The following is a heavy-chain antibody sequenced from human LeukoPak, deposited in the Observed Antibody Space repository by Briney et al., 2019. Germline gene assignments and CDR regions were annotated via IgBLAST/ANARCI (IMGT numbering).Heavy chain of an antibody. V-gene: IGHV6-1*01. J-gene: IGHJ4*02. CDR2: TYYRSKWYI. Sequence: SQTLSLTCAISGDSVSSNSAAWNWIRQSPSRGLEWLGRTYYRSKWYIDYAASVKSRITINPDTSKNQFSLQLNSVTPEDTAVYYCARANSSGWSFPFDYWGQGTLVTVSS. CDR3: ARANSSGWSFPFDY. D-gene: IGHD6-19*01. CDR1: GDSVSSNSAA.